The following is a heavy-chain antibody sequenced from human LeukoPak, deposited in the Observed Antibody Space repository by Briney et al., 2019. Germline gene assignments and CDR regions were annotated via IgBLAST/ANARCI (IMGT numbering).Heavy chain of an antibody. CDR2: ISGSGGST. J-gene: IGHJ4*02. CDR3: AKQVARLRGVNIRGYFDY. D-gene: IGHD3-10*01. Sequence: PGGSLRLSCAASGFTFSNYAMSWVRQAPGKGLEWVSAISGSGGSTYYADSVKGRFTISRDNSKNTLYLQMNSLRAEDTAVYYCAKQVARLRGVNIRGYFDYWGQGTLVTVSS. V-gene: IGHV3-23*01. CDR1: GFTFSNYA.